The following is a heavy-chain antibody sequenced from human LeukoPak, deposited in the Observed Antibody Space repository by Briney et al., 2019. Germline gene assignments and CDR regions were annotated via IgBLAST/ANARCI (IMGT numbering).Heavy chain of an antibody. J-gene: IGHJ4*02. D-gene: IGHD3-16*01. V-gene: IGHV3-30*02. Sequence: GGSLRLSCAASGFTFSSYAMHWVRQAPGKGLEWVAFIRYDGSNKYYADSVKGRFTISRDNSKNTLYLQMNSLRAEDTAVYYCAKGVGGLARDFDYWGQGTLVTVSS. CDR2: IRYDGSNK. CDR1: GFTFSSYA. CDR3: AKGVGGLARDFDY.